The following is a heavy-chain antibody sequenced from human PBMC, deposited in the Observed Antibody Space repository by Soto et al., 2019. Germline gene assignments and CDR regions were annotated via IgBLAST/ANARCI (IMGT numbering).Heavy chain of an antibody. CDR3: ARVRITIFAFDI. D-gene: IGHD3-9*01. J-gene: IGHJ3*02. CDR2: IYHSGST. V-gene: IGHV4-30-2*01. CDR1: GGSISSGDYY. Sequence: SETLSLTCTVSGGSISSGDYYWSWIRQPPGKGLEWIGYIYHSGSTYYNPSLKSRVTISVDRSKNQFSLKLSSVTAADTAVYYCARVRITIFAFDIWGQGTMVTVSS.